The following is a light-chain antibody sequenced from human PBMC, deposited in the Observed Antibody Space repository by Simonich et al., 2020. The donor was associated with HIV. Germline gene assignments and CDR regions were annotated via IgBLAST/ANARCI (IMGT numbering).Light chain of an antibody. CDR2: DVS. Sequence: QSALTQPASVSGSPGQSITISCTGTSSDVGGYNYVSWYQQHPGKAPKLMIYDVSNRPSGVSNRFSGSKSGNTASLTISGLQAEDEGDYYCCSYASSSIYVFGTGTKVTVL. J-gene: IGLJ1*01. CDR1: SSDVGGYNY. V-gene: IGLV2-14*03. CDR3: CSYASSSIYV.